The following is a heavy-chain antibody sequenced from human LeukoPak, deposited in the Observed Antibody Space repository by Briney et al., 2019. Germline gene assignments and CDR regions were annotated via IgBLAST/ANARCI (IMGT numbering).Heavy chain of an antibody. CDR1: GYTFTSYD. D-gene: IGHD3-3*01. CDR3: ARGIYGRDAFDI. Sequence: ASVKVSCKASGYTFTSYDINWVRQATGLGLEWMGWMNPNSGNTGYAQKFQGRVTMTRNTSISTAYMELSSLRSEDTAVYYCARGIYGRDAFDIWGQGTMVTVSS. CDR2: MNPNSGNT. J-gene: IGHJ3*02. V-gene: IGHV1-8*01.